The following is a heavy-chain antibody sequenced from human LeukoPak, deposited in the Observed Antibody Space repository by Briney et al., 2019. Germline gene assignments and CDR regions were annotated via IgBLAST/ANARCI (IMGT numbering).Heavy chain of an antibody. J-gene: IGHJ5*02. CDR3: ARVLCYCWFEP. CDR1: GFSIGTSA. V-gene: IGHV3-21*01. Sequence: GGSLRLSCAASGFSIGTSAMNWVRQVPRKGLEWVSSNNSASSHIYYAASVRGRFTISRDNAMNSVFLQMNSLTAEATVGFYFARVLCYCWFEPCGQGTLFTVSS. CDR2: NNSASSHI. D-gene: IGHD2-8*02.